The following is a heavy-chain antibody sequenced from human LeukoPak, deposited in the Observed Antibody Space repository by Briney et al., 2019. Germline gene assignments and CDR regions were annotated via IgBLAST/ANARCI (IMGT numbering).Heavy chain of an antibody. CDR2: IYYSGST. J-gene: IGHJ3*02. Sequence: PSETLSLTCTVSGGSISSYYWSWIRQPPGKGLEWIGYIYYSGSTNYNPSLKSRVTISVDTSKNQFSLKLSSVTAADTAVYYCARGDYYILTGYPQDAFDIWGQGTMVTVSS. CDR3: ARGDYYILTGYPQDAFDI. CDR1: GGSISSYY. V-gene: IGHV4-59*01. D-gene: IGHD3-9*01.